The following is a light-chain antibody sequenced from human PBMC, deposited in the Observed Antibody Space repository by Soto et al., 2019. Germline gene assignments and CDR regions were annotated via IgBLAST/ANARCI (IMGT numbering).Light chain of an antibody. J-gene: IGKJ3*01. CDR2: EAY. CDR1: HDIGNS. V-gene: IGKV1-33*01. CDR3: QKSDHLPL. Sequence: DIQMTQSPPSLSASVGDRVTITCQASHDIGNSLNWYQHKPGKAPKLVIYEAYNLETGVPSTFSGSGFGTDFTFTISSLRPEDIATYYCQKSDHLPLFGPGTKVDIK.